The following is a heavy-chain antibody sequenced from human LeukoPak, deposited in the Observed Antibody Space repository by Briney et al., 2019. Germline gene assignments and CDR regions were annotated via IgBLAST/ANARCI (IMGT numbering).Heavy chain of an antibody. J-gene: IGHJ4*02. D-gene: IGHD6-19*01. CDR1: GGTFSSYA. V-gene: IGHV1-69*05. CDR2: IIPIFGTA. Sequence: SVKVSCKASGGTFSSYAISWVRQAPGQGLEWMGGIIPIFGTANYAQKFQGRVTITRDTSASTAYMELSSLRSEDTAVYYCASTTSSGWHDGFNYWGQGTLVTVSS. CDR3: ASTTSSGWHDGFNY.